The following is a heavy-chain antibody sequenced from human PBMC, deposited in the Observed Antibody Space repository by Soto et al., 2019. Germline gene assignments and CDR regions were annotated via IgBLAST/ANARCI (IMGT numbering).Heavy chain of an antibody. J-gene: IGHJ4*02. V-gene: IGHV3-74*01. CDR1: GFTFSNYW. CDR2: INGNADNS. Sequence: GGSLRLSCVTSGFTFSNYWMHWVRQVPGEGLAWVSRINGNADNSDYADSVKGRFTISRDNAMNRPYLQMDSLRADDTGVYYCVRDFRGAVAGSEFDHWGQGTLVTVSS. CDR3: VRDFRGAVAGSEFDH. D-gene: IGHD6-19*01.